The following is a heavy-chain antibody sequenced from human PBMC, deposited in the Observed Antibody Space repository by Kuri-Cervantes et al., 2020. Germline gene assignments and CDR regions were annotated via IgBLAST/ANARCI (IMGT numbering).Heavy chain of an antibody. CDR1: GFTFSSYG. J-gene: IGHJ4*02. CDR2: ISSNGGST. V-gene: IGHV3-64*02. D-gene: IGHD4-17*01. CDR3: ARGEGTVTTRLFDY. Sequence: GGSLRLSCAASGFTFSSYGMHWVRQAPGKGLEYVSAISSNGGSTYYADSVKGRFTISRDNSKNTLYLQMGSLRSEDTAVYYCARGEGTVTTRLFDYWGQGTLVTVSS.